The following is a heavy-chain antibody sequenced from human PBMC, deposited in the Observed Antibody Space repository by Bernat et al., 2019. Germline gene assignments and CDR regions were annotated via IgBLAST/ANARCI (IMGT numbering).Heavy chain of an antibody. J-gene: IGHJ5*02. Sequence: QVQLVQSGAEVKKPGASVKVSCKVSGYTLTELSMHWVRQAPGKGLEWMGGFDPEDGETIYAQKFQGRGAVTEDKTTETAYVEPGSRRAEDTAVYYCGTVSGGGSVTYYYGSGGHNGFDPWGQGTLVTVSS. CDR2: FDPEDGET. D-gene: IGHD3-10*01. CDR3: GTVSGGGSVTYYYGSGGHNGFDP. CDR1: GYTLTELS. V-gene: IGHV1-24*01.